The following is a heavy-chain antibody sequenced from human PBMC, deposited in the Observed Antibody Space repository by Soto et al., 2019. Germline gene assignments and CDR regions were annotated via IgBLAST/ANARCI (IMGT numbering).Heavy chain of an antibody. V-gene: IGHV4-4*02. Sequence: QVQLQESGPGLVKPSGTLSVTCAVSGGSISDILWWNWVRQPRGEGLDWIGEIYQSGSTHYIPSRKCRVTISIYNSTILLSLRLTCVTAADTAVYYCASAVHDDTVHDFGGLDIWGPGPTVTVSS. CDR1: GGSISDILW. CDR2: IYQSGST. CDR3: ASAVHDDTVHDFGGLDI. D-gene: IGHD4-17*01. J-gene: IGHJ6*02.